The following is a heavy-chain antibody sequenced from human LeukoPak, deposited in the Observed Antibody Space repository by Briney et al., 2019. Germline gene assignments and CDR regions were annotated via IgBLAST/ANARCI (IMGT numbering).Heavy chain of an antibody. CDR3: ARDSGGNSYYAFDI. Sequence: GGSLRLSCAASGFTFSSYSMNWVRQAPGKGLEWVSYISSSSSTIYYADSVKGRFTISRDNAKNSLDLQMNSLRAEDTAVYYCARDSGGNSYYAFDIWGQGTMVTVSS. CDR2: ISSSSSTI. CDR1: GFTFSSYS. V-gene: IGHV3-48*01. J-gene: IGHJ3*02. D-gene: IGHD4-23*01.